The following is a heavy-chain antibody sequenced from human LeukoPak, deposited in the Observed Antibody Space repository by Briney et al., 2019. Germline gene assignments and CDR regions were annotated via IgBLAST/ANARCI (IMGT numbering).Heavy chain of an antibody. J-gene: IGHJ5*02. Sequence: SETLSLTCTVSGGSISSYYWSWIRQPPGQGLKWFGYIYYSGSTNYNPSLKSRDSISVDTSKNQFSLKLSSVTAADTAVYYCARTVGITMVRGVIWWFDPWGQGTLVTVSS. D-gene: IGHD3-10*01. V-gene: IGHV4-59*01. CDR2: IYYSGST. CDR1: GGSISSYY. CDR3: ARTVGITMVRGVIWWFDP.